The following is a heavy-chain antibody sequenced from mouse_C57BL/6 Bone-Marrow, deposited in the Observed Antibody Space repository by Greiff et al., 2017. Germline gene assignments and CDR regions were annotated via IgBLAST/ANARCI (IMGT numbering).Heavy chain of an antibody. CDR2: IYPYNGVS. J-gene: IGHJ3*01. V-gene: IGHV1-31*01. Sequence: EVKLMESGPELVKPGASVKISCKASGYSFTGYYMHWVKQSHGNILDWIGYIYPYNGVSSYNQKFKGKATLTVDKSSSTAYMELRSLTSEDSAVYYCARSKGLLGSWFAYWGQGTLVTVSA. CDR1: GYSFTGYY. D-gene: IGHD2-3*01. CDR3: ARSKGLLGSWFAY.